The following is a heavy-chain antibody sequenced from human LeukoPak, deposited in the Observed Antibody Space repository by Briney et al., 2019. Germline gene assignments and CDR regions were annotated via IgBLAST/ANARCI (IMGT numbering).Heavy chain of an antibody. J-gene: IGHJ4*02. V-gene: IGHV3-30*03. Sequence: GRSLRLSCAASGFTFSSYGMHWVRQAPGKGLEWVAVISYDGSNKYYADSVKGRFTISRDNSKNTLYLQMNSLRAEDTAVYYCARARGYSYGSVPRVPYMSGSAQFDYWGQGTLVTVSS. CDR1: GFTFSSYG. D-gene: IGHD5-18*01. CDR3: ARARGYSYGSVPRVPYMSGSAQFDY. CDR2: ISYDGSNK.